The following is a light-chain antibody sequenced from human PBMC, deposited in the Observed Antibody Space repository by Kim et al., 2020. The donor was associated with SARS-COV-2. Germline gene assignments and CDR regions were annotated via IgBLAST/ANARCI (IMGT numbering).Light chain of an antibody. Sequence: GSPGQTSSITCSGDKLGDKYACWYQQKPGQSPVVVIHQDSKRPSGIPERFSGSNSGNTATLTISGTQAMDEADYYCQAWDSSTVVFGGGTKLTVL. CDR2: QDS. J-gene: IGLJ2*01. CDR3: QAWDSSTVV. V-gene: IGLV3-1*01. CDR1: KLGDKY.